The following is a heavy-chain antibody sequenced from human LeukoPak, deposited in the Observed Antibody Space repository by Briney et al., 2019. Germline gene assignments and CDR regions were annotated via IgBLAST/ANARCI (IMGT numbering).Heavy chain of an antibody. CDR3: AKDIMGSSGWPEEHYFDY. J-gene: IGHJ4*02. CDR2: ISWDGGTT. Sequence: GGSLRLSCAASGFTFDDYAMHWVRQAPGKGLEWVSLISWDGGTTYYADSVKGRFTISRDNSKNSLYLQVNSLRAEDTAFYYCAKDIMGSSGWPEEHYFDYWGQGTLVTVSS. V-gene: IGHV3-43D*03. CDR1: GFTFDDYA. D-gene: IGHD6-19*01.